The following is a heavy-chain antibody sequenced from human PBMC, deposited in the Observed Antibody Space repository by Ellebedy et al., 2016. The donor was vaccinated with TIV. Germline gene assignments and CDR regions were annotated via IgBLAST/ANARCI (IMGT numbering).Heavy chain of an antibody. CDR2: IKQDGSEK. Sequence: GESLKISCAASGFTFSSYWMSWVRQAPGKGLEWVANIKQDGSEKYYVDSVKGRFTISRDNAKNSLYLQMNSLRAEDTAVYYCARGTLLSYYYGMDVWGQGTTVTVSS. V-gene: IGHV3-7*03. D-gene: IGHD4-11*01. CDR3: ARGTLLSYYYGMDV. CDR1: GFTFSSYW. J-gene: IGHJ6*02.